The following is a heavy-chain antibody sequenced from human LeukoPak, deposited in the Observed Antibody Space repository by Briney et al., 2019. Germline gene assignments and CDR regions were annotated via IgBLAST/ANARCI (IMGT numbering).Heavy chain of an antibody. V-gene: IGHV3-23*01. J-gene: IGHJ5*02. CDR1: GFTFSNYA. D-gene: IGHD5/OR15-5a*01. CDR3: AKEESTQFDP. CDR2: ISAGDHST. Sequence: GGSLRLSCAASGFTFSNYAVSWVRQAPGKGLEWVSAISAGDHSTYYADSVKGRFTISRDNSKNTLFLQMNSLRAEDTAVYFCAKEESTQFDPWGQGTLVTVSS.